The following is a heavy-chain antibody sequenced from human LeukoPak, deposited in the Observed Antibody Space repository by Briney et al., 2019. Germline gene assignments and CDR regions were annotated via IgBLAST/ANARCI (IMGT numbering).Heavy chain of an antibody. CDR1: GGSISSSSYY. Sequence: KPSETLSLTCTVSGGSISSSSYYWGWIRQPPGKGLEWIGSIYYSGSTYYNPSLKSRVTISVDTSKNQSSLKLSSVTAADTAVYYCARGYYDILTGYYNNPNYYFDYWGQGTLVTVSS. V-gene: IGHV4-39*07. D-gene: IGHD3-9*01. CDR2: IYYSGST. CDR3: ARGYYDILTGYYNNPNYYFDY. J-gene: IGHJ4*02.